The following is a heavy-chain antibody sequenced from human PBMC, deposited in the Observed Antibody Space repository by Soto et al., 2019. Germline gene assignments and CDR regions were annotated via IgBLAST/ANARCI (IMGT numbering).Heavy chain of an antibody. CDR1: GGSISSYY. D-gene: IGHD6-6*01. Sequence: SGTLSLTCTVSGGSISSYYWSWIRQPPGKGLEWIGYIYYSGSTNYNPSLKSRVTISVDTSKNQFSLKLSSVTAADTAVYYCARGGISIAARLYYYYMDFXGKGTTVTVSS. V-gene: IGHV4-59*01. CDR3: ARGGISIAARLYYYYMDF. J-gene: IGHJ6*03. CDR2: IYYSGST.